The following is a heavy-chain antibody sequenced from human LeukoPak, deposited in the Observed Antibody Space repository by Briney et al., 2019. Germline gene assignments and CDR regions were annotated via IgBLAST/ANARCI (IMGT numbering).Heavy chain of an antibody. V-gene: IGHV3-30*18. CDR2: ISDHGSEK. CDR1: GFTFSDYA. D-gene: IGHD3-9*01. CDR3: AKTGYDILTGYSGLDY. J-gene: IGHJ4*02. Sequence: GGSLRLSCAASGFTFSDYAIHWVRQAPGKGLEWVAVISDHGSEKYYADSVRGRFTISRDNSKNTLYLQMNSLRAEDTAVYYCAKTGYDILTGYSGLDYWGQGTLVTVSS.